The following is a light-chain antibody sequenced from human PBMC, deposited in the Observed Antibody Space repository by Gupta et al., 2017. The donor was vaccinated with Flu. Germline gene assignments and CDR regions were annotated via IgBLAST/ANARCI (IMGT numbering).Light chain of an antibody. CDR2: GAS. J-gene: IGKJ4*01. V-gene: IGKV3-15*01. Sequence: EIVMTQSPATLSVSPGERATLSCRASQSVSSKLVWYQQKPGQAPRLLIYGASTRATGIPARISGSGSGTEFTLTISSLQSEDFAVYYCQQYNKWPFITFGGGTKMELK. CDR1: QSVSSK. CDR3: QQYNKWPFIT.